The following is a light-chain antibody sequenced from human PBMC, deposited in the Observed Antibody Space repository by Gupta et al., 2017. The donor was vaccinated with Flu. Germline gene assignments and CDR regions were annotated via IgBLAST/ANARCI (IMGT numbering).Light chain of an antibody. Sequence: IVMTQSPDSLAVSLGERAPINCKSSQSVLYSSNNENYLAWYQQKPGQPPKLLIYWASTRESGVPDRFSGSGSGTDFTLTISSLQAEDVAVYYCQQYYSTPLTFGGGTKVEIK. CDR3: QQYYSTPLT. V-gene: IGKV4-1*01. J-gene: IGKJ4*01. CDR1: QSVLYSSNNENY. CDR2: WAS.